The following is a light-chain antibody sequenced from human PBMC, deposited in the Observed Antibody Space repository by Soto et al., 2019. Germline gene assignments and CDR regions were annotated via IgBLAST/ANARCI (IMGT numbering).Light chain of an antibody. Sequence: EIVLTQSPATLSLSPGERATLSCRASRSVSNNYVAWYQRKPGQPPRLLIYGASSRATDIPRRFSGSGAGTDFTLTSTRLEPEYFAVYYCQQYGSSPPTFGQGTKVESK. J-gene: IGKJ1*01. CDR1: RSVSNNY. CDR2: GAS. V-gene: IGKV3-20*01. CDR3: QQYGSSPPT.